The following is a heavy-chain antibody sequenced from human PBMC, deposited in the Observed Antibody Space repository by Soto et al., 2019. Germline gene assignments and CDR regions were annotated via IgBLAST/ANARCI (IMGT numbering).Heavy chain of an antibody. CDR2: IYYSGST. CDR1: GGSISGYY. Sequence: SETLSLTCIVSGGSISGYYWSWIRQPPGKGLEWIGYIYYSGSTNYNPSLKSRVTISVDTSKNQFSLRLSSVTAADTAVYYCARPTKGGAYDLWGQGTMVT. V-gene: IGHV4-59*08. CDR3: ARPTKGGAYDL. J-gene: IGHJ3*01.